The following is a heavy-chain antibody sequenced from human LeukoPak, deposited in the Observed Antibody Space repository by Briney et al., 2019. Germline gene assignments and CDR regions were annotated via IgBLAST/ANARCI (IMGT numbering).Heavy chain of an antibody. D-gene: IGHD3-22*01. CDR1: GYTFTSYA. V-gene: IGHV7-4-1*01. Sequence: ASVKVSCKASGYTFTSYAMNWVRQAPGQGLEWMGWINTNTGNPTYAQGFTGRFVFSLDTSVSTAYLQIRSLKAEDTAVYYCARGEFAYYDSSGYWLFDACYIWGQGTMVTVSS. J-gene: IGHJ3*02. CDR2: INTNTGNP. CDR3: ARGEFAYYDSSGYWLFDACYI.